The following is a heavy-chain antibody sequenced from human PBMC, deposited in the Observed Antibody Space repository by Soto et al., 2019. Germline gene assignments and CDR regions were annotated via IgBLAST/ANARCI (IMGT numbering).Heavy chain of an antibody. J-gene: IGHJ4*02. CDR3: AKGSGFDFDY. Sequence: QVQLVECGGGVVQPGMSLRLTCVASGFTLKNYGMHWVRQAPGKGLEWVACLSSDGSGEDYLDSVRGRFIISRDNSKDTMYLQMNSLRVEDTAVYYCAKGSGFDFDYWAQGNPVIVSS. CDR1: GFTLKNYG. V-gene: IGHV3-30*18. CDR2: LSSDGSGE. D-gene: IGHD5-12*01.